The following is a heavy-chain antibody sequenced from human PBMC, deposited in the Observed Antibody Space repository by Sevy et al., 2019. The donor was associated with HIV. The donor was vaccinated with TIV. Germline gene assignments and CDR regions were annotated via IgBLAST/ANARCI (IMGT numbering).Heavy chain of an antibody. CDR2: IKLDGSEK. J-gene: IGHJ6*02. V-gene: IGHV3-7*03. Sequence: GGSLRLSCAASGFTFSNYWMSWDRQAPGKGLEWVANIKLDGSEKYYVDSVKGRFTISRDNAKNSLYLQMNSLRAEDTALYYCARDCSSTSCLWGLDVWGQGTTVTVSS. CDR1: GFTFSNYW. CDR3: ARDCSSTSCLWGLDV. D-gene: IGHD2-2*01.